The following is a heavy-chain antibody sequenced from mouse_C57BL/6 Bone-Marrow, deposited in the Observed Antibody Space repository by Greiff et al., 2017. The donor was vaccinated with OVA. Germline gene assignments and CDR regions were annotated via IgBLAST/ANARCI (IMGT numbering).Heavy chain of an antibody. CDR2: IYPGSGST. Sequence: VQLQQPGAELVKPGASVKMSCKASGYTFTSYWITWVKQRPGQGLEWIGDIYPGSGSTNYNEKFKSKATLTVDTSSSTAYMQLSSLTSGDSAVYYCARDYSNWAWFAYWGQGTLVTVSA. CDR1: GYTFTSYW. D-gene: IGHD2-5*01. V-gene: IGHV1-55*01. J-gene: IGHJ3*01. CDR3: ARDYSNWAWFAY.